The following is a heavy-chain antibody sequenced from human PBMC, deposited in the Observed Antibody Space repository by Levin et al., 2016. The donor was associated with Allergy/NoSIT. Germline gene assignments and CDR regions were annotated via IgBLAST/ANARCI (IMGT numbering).Heavy chain of an antibody. CDR3: ARGGFSDWVNYYYGMDV. CDR2: IYTNGRT. Sequence: SETLSLTCTVSGGSFSNFYWSWIRQPAGKGLEWIGRIYTNGRTTYNPSLKSRVTMSVDPSKNQFSLKLRSLTAADTAVYYCARGGFSDWVNYYYGMDVWGQGTTVTVSS. J-gene: IGHJ6*02. V-gene: IGHV4-4*07. D-gene: IGHD6-19*01. CDR1: GGSFSNFY.